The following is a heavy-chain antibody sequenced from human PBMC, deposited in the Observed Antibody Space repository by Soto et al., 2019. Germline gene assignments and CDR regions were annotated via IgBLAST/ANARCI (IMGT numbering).Heavy chain of an antibody. CDR3: ARGPAGDKVDY. CDR2: IYNSGST. V-gene: IGHV4-30-4*01. D-gene: IGHD7-27*01. Sequence: QVQLQESGPGLVEPSQTLSLTCTVSGGSISSVYYCLSWIRQPPGKCLEWIGHIYNSGSTYSKPSLKSRLTISVDTSKNQFSLNLSSVTATDTAVYDFARGPAGDKVDYWGQGTLVTVSS. CDR1: GGSISSVYYC. J-gene: IGHJ4*02.